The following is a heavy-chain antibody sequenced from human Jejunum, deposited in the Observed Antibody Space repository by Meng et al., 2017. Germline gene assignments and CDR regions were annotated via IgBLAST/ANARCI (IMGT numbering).Heavy chain of an antibody. CDR1: GFTFRSSW. CDR2: VNPDGTTK. CDR3: ARVEGYIVWYL. V-gene: IGHV3-7*01. D-gene: IGHD3-9*01. Sequence: GESLKISCAASGFTFRSSWMSWVRQAPGKGLEWVANVNPDGTTKLYVDSVKDRFTISRDNTENSLRLQLNSLKVEDTAVYYCARVEGYIVWYLGGQGTLVTVSS. J-gene: IGHJ4*02.